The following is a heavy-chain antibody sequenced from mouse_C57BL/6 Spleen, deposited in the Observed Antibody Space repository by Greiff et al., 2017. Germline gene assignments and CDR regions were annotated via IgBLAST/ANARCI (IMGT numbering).Heavy chain of an antibody. V-gene: IGHV1-4*01. CDR3: ALLPYAMDY. Sequence: QVQLKQSGAELARPGASVKMSCKASGYTFTSYTMHWVKQRPGPGLEWIGYINPSSGYTKYNQKFKDKATLTADKSSSTAYMQLSSLTSEDSSVYYCALLPYAMDYWGQGTSVTVSS. CDR2: INPSSGYT. J-gene: IGHJ4*01. CDR1: GYTFTSYT.